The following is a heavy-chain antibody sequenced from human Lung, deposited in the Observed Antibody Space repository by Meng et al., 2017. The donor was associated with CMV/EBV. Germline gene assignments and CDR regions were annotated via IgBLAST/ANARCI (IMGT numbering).Heavy chain of an antibody. J-gene: IGHJ4*02. Sequence: SETLSLTCAVYGGSFSGYYGSWIRQPPGKGLEWIGEINHSGSTNYNPSLKSRVTISVDTSKNQFSLKLSSVTAADTAVYYCARVIGSGGSGRVDYWGQGTLVTVSS. V-gene: IGHV4-34*01. CDR2: INHSGST. D-gene: IGHD3-16*01. CDR1: GGSFSGYY. CDR3: ARVIGSGGSGRVDY.